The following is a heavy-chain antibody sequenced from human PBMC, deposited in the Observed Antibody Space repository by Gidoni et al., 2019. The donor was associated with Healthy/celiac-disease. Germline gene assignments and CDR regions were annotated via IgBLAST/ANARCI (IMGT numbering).Heavy chain of an antibody. CDR1: GDSVSSTSAP. J-gene: IGHJ4*02. V-gene: IGHV6-1*01. CDR2: TYYSSKWYN. CDR3: ARGRRSQVDY. Sequence: QVRLQQSGPGLVRPWQTLSLTGAIPGDSVSSTSAPGNWIRQSPSRGLEWLGRTYYSSKWYNDYAVSVKRRITNNPDTSKNQFSLQLNSVTPEDTAVYYCARGRRSQVDYWGQGTLVTVSS.